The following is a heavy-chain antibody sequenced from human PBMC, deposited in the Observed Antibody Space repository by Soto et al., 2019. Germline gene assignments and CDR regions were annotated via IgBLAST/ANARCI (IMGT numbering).Heavy chain of an antibody. CDR2: IWHDGGNK. Sequence: QVQLVESGGGVGQPGRSLRLSCAASGFTFSSYGMHWVRQAPGKGLEWVAFIWHDGGNKFYAESVKGRVTISRDNSKNTLYLQMTTLSAEDTAMYYCARDGDVNTGFGKDYWGQGTLVTV. CDR1: GFTFSSYG. V-gene: IGHV3-33*01. J-gene: IGHJ4*02. D-gene: IGHD3-16*01. CDR3: ARDGDVNTGFGKDY.